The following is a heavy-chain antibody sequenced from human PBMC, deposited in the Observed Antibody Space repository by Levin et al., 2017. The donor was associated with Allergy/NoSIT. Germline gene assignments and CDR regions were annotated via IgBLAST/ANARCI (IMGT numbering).Heavy chain of an antibody. D-gene: IGHD2-15*01. CDR2: MYYSGST. J-gene: IGHJ4*02. Sequence: SQTLSLTCTVSGGSISTTSYYWGWIRQPPGTGLEWIGSMYYSGSTYYNPSLKSRVTMSVDTSKTHFSLRLTSVTAADTAMYYCARPLGNCSGSSCYGYWGQGTLVTVSS. V-gene: IGHV4-39*02. CDR1: GGSISTTSYY. CDR3: ARPLGNCSGSSCYGY.